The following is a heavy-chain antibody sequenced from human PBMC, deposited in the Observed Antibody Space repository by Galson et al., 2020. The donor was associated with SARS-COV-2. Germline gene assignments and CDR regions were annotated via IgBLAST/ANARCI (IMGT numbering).Heavy chain of an antibody. CDR1: GFTFSSFG. Sequence: GESLKISCAASGFTFSSFGMHWVRQAPGKGLEWVAAISSDEKKISYRDSVKGRFSISRDNSKNTLDLQMNSLRAEDTAVYYCVASGDYISYWGQGTLVTVSS. D-gene: IGHD4-17*01. CDR3: VASGDYISY. CDR2: ISSDEKKI. V-gene: IGHV3-30*03. J-gene: IGHJ4*02.